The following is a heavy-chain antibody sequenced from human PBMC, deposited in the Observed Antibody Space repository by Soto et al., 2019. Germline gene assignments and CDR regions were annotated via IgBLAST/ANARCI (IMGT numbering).Heavy chain of an antibody. CDR3: ARDWTGDTCPCLDV. CDR1: GFTFRNYA. J-gene: IGHJ6*02. D-gene: IGHD3-3*01. Sequence: EVQLLESGGGLVQPGGSLRLSCAAAGFTFRNYALPWVRRSPGKGLEWVSTFSGSGGSTYYADSVRGRFTISRDNSKNTLFLQMNSLRVEDTAIYYCARDWTGDTCPCLDVWGQGTTVSVSS. CDR2: FSGSGGST. V-gene: IGHV3-23*01.